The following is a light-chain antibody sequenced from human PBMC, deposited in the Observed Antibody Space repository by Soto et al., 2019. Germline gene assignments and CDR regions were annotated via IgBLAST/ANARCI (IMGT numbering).Light chain of an antibody. CDR1: QSITTF. Sequence: DIQMTQSPSSLSASVGDRVTITCRASQSITTFLNWYQQKPGKAPNLLIYAASSLQSGVPSRFSGSGSGTDFTLTIRSLQPEDFVTYYCQQSYITPWTFGQGTKVEIK. CDR3: QQSYITPWT. CDR2: AAS. V-gene: IGKV1-39*01. J-gene: IGKJ1*01.